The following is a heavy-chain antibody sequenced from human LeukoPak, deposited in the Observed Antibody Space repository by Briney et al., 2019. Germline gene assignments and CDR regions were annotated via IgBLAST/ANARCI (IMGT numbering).Heavy chain of an antibody. CDR2: IKQDGSEK. Sequence: PGGSLRLSCAASGFTFSSYWMSWVRQAPGKGLEWVANIKQDGSEKYYVDSVKGRFTISRDNAKNSLYLQMNSLRAEDTAVYYCARVFDFGWLYFDYWGQGTLVTVSS. J-gene: IGHJ4*02. CDR3: ARVFDFGWLYFDY. V-gene: IGHV3-7*03. D-gene: IGHD3-9*01. CDR1: GFTFSSYW.